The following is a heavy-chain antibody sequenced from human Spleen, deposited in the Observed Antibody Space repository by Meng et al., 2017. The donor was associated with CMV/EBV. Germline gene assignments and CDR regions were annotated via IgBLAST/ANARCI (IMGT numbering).Heavy chain of an antibody. D-gene: IGHD6-6*01. V-gene: IGHV1-18*01. CDR1: GYTFSNYG. J-gene: IGHJ4*02. Sequence: ASVKVSCKASGYTFSNYGITWVRQAPGQGLEWMGWISAYNGNTNHAQKLQGRVTMTTDTSTSTAYMDLRSLRSDDTAVYYCARDRATHSSSEGADYWGQGTLVTVSS. CDR3: ARDRATHSSSEGADY. CDR2: ISAYNGNT.